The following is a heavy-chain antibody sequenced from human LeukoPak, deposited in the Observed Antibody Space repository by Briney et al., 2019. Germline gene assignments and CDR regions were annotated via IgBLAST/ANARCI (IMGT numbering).Heavy chain of an antibody. Sequence: PSETLSLTCTVSGGSISSSNCWTWVRQPPGKGLEWIGEIYPSGSTNYNPSLKSRVTISVDKSENQFSLKLNSVTAADTAVCYCARNAGNSDFDYWGQGTLVTVSS. CDR2: IYPSGST. V-gene: IGHV4-4*02. D-gene: IGHD4-23*01. CDR1: GGSISSSNC. CDR3: ARNAGNSDFDY. J-gene: IGHJ4*02.